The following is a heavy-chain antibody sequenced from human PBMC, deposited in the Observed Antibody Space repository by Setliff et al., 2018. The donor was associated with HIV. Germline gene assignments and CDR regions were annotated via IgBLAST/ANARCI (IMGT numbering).Heavy chain of an antibody. CDR2: ISSSSSYT. Sequence: GSLRLSCAASGFTFSDYYMSWIRQAPGKGLKWVSYISSSSSYTNYADSVKGRFTISRDNAKNSLYLQMNSLRAEDTAVYYCARNLRPIAAAGFDLDYWGQGTMVTVSS. CDR3: ARNLRPIAAAGFDLDY. J-gene: IGHJ4*02. D-gene: IGHD6-13*01. V-gene: IGHV3-11*03. CDR1: GFTFSDYY.